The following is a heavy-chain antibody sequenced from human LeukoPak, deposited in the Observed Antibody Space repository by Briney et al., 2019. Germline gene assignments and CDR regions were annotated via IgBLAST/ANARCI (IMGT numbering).Heavy chain of an antibody. CDR3: ARDVRDTTVTESY. V-gene: IGHV1-2*02. CDR2: INPNSGGT. D-gene: IGHD4-17*01. CDR1: GYTFTGYY. Sequence: ASVKVSCKASGYTFTGYYMHWVRQAPGQGLEWMGWINPNSGGTNYAQKFQGRVTMTRDTSISTAYMELSGLRSDDTAVYYCARDVRDTTVTESYWGQGTLVTVSS. J-gene: IGHJ4*02.